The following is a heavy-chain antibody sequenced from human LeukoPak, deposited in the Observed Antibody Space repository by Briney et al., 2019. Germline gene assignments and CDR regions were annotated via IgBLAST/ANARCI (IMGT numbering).Heavy chain of an antibody. D-gene: IGHD3-9*01. CDR2: TYYRSKWYN. J-gene: IGHJ3*02. CDR1: GDSVSSNSAA. V-gene: IGHV6-1*01. CDR3: ARDLGHYDILTGYYTRYAFDI. Sequence: SQTLSLTCAISGDSVSSNSAAWNWIRQSPSRGLEWLGRTYYRSKWYNDYAVSVKSRITINPDTSKNQFSLQLSSVTAADTAVYYCARDLGHYDILTGYYTRYAFDIWGQGTMVTVSS.